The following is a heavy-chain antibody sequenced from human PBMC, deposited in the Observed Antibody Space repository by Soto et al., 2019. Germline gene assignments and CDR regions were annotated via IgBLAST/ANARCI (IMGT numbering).Heavy chain of an antibody. CDR1: GFTFSSYG. V-gene: IGHV3-33*01. Sequence: PGGSLRLSCAASGFTFSSYGMHWVRQAPGKGLEWVAVIWYDGSNKYYADSVKGRFTISRDNSKNTLYLQMNSLRAEDTAVYYCGSGAGNYAFDIWGQGTMVTVSS. CDR3: GSGAGNYAFDI. CDR2: IWYDGSNK. J-gene: IGHJ3*02. D-gene: IGHD1-26*01.